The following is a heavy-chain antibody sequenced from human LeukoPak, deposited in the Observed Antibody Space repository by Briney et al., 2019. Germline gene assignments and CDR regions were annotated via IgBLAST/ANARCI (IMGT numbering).Heavy chain of an antibody. D-gene: IGHD3-3*01. CDR3: ARERSAYYDFWSGYSPGFDY. Sequence: SQTLSLTCTVSGGSISSGVYYWSWIRQPPGKGLEWIGYIYYSGSTYYNPSLKSRVTISVDTSKNQFSLKLSSVTAADTAVYYCARERSAYYDFWSGYSPGFDYWGQGTLVTVSS. V-gene: IGHV4-30-4*08. J-gene: IGHJ4*02. CDR1: GGSISSGVYY. CDR2: IYYSGST.